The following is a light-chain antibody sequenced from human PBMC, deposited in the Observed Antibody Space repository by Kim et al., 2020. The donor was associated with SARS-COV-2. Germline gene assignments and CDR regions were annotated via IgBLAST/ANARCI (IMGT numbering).Light chain of an antibody. Sequence: SSELTQDPAVSVALGQTVRITCQGDSLRIYYASWYQQKPGQAPVLVIYAKNNRSSGIPDRFSGSSSGNTASLPITGAQAEDEADYYCNSLYRSGYHLVFG. J-gene: IGLJ2*01. V-gene: IGLV3-19*01. CDR2: AKN. CDR1: SLRIYY. CDR3: NSLYRSGYHLV.